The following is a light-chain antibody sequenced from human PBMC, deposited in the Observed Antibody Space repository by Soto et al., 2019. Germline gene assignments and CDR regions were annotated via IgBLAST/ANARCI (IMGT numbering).Light chain of an antibody. Sequence: SVLTQPPSASGTPGQRVTISCSGGRSNIGSNYVYWYQQLPGTAPKLLISSNNQRPSGVPDRFSGSKSGTSASLAISGLRSEDEADYYCGAWDDSLSGEVFGGGTKLTVL. CDR2: SNN. CDR1: RSNIGSNY. CDR3: GAWDDSLSGEV. J-gene: IGLJ3*02. V-gene: IGLV1-47*01.